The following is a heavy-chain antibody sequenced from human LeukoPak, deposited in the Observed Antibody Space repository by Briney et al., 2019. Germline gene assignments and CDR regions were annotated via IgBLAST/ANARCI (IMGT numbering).Heavy chain of an antibody. J-gene: IGHJ3*02. CDR3: AKNIAVAGTGPGTFDI. V-gene: IGHV3-30-3*01. CDR2: ISYDGSNK. D-gene: IGHD6-19*01. Sequence: PGRSLRLSCAASGFTFSSYAVHWVRQAPGKGLEWVAVISYDGSNKYYADSVKGRFTISRDNSKNTLYLQMNSLRAEDTAVYYCAKNIAVAGTGPGTFDIWGQGTMVTVSS. CDR1: GFTFSSYA.